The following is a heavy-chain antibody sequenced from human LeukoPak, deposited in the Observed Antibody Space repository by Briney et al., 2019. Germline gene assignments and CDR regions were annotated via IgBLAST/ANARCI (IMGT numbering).Heavy chain of an antibody. CDR1: GFTFSSYG. CDR2: IWYDGSNK. Sequence: PGRSLRLSCAASGFTFSSYGMHWVRQAPGKGLEWVAVIWYDGSNKYYADSVKGRFTISRDNSKNTLYLQMNSLRAEDTAVYYCARDPRGYSGYEGYFDYWGQGNPGHRLL. J-gene: IGHJ4*02. CDR3: ARDPRGYSGYEGYFDY. D-gene: IGHD5-12*01. V-gene: IGHV3-30*19.